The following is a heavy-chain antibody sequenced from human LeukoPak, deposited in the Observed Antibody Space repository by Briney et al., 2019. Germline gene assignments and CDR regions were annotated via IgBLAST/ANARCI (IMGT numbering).Heavy chain of an antibody. CDR3: ARVAAVAVALYYYYYGMDV. V-gene: IGHV4-34*01. D-gene: IGHD6-19*01. CDR2: INHSGST. CDR1: GGSFSGYY. J-gene: IGHJ6*02. Sequence: PSETLSLTCAVYGGSFSGYYWSWIRQPPGKGLEWIGEINHSGSTNYNPSLKSRVTISVDTSKNQFSLKLSSVTAADTAVYYCARVAAVAVALYYYYYGMDVWGQGTTVTVSS.